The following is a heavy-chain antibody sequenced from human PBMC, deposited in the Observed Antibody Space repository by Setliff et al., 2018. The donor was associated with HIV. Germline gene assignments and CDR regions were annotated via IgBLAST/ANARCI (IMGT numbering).Heavy chain of an antibody. V-gene: IGHV4-39*07. D-gene: IGHD1-20*01. CDR3: ARDLTVPTITGTPPSY. J-gene: IGHJ4*01. Sequence: SETLSLTCTVSGDPMSSTSYYWGWIRQSPGKGLEWIGSIYYSGSTQYNPSLKSRVTISVDTSKNQFSLKLSSVTAADTAVYYCARDLTVPTITGTPPSYWGHGTLVTVSS. CDR1: GDPMSSTSYY. CDR2: IYYSGST.